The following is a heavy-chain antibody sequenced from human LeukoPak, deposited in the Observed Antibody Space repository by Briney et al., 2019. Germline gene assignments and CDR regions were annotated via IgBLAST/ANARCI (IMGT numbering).Heavy chain of an antibody. Sequence: SQTLSLTCTVSGGSISSGDYYWSWIRQPPGKGLEWIGYIYYSGSTYYNPSLKSRVTIPVDTSKNQFSLKLSSVTAADTAVYYCARSYCTNGVCYFYYFDYWGQGTLVTVSS. D-gene: IGHD2-8*01. CDR2: IYYSGST. V-gene: IGHV4-30-4*08. CDR1: GGSISSGDYY. CDR3: ARSYCTNGVCYFYYFDY. J-gene: IGHJ4*02.